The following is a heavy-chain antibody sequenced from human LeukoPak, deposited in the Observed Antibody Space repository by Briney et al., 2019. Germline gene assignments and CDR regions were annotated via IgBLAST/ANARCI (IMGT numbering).Heavy chain of an antibody. J-gene: IGHJ4*02. Sequence: PSETLSLTCTVSGGSISSYYWSWIRQHPGKGLEWIGYIYYSGSTYYNPSLKSRVTISVDTSKNQFSLKLSSVTAADTAVYYCARDHSGSYYFDYWGQGTLVTVSS. V-gene: IGHV4-59*06. D-gene: IGHD1-26*01. CDR2: IYYSGST. CDR3: ARDHSGSYYFDY. CDR1: GGSISSYY.